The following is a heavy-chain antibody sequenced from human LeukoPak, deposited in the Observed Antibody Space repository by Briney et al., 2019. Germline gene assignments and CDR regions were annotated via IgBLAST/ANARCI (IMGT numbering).Heavy chain of an antibody. Sequence: SETLPLTCTVSGGSISSYYWSWIRQPPGKGLEWIGYIYYSGSTNYNPSLKSRVTISVDTSKNQFSLKLSSVTAADTAVYYCARVRGYDILTGYFDYWGQGTLVTVSS. CDR1: GGSISSYY. J-gene: IGHJ4*02. D-gene: IGHD3-9*01. CDR2: IYYSGST. CDR3: ARVRGYDILTGYFDY. V-gene: IGHV4-59*01.